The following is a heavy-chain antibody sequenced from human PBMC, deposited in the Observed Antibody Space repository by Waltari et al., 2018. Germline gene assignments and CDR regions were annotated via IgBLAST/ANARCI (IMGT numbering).Heavy chain of an antibody. V-gene: IGHV1-69*02. CDR3: ARISSRTVWY. Sequence: QVQLVQSGAEVKKPGSSVKVSCKASGGTFSSYTISWVRQAPGQGLEWMGRIIPILGIANYAQKCQGRVTITADKSTSTAYMELSSLRSEDTAVYYCARISSRTVWYWGQGTLVTVSS. CDR1: GGTFSSYT. D-gene: IGHD3-16*01. CDR2: IIPILGIA. J-gene: IGHJ4*02.